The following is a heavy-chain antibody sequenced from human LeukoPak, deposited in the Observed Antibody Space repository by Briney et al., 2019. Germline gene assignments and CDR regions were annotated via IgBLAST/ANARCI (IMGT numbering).Heavy chain of an antibody. V-gene: IGHV3-7*01. CDR2: IKQDGSEK. J-gene: IGHJ6*03. Sequence: PGGSLRLSCAASGFTFSSYAMSWVRQAPGKGLEWVANIKQDGSEKYYVDSVKGRFTISRDNAKNSLYLQMNSLRAEDTAVYYCARSKTTDNCSSTSCYIGDYYYYMDVWGKGTTVTVSS. D-gene: IGHD2-2*02. CDR1: GFTFSSYA. CDR3: ARSKTTDNCSSTSCYIGDYYYYMDV.